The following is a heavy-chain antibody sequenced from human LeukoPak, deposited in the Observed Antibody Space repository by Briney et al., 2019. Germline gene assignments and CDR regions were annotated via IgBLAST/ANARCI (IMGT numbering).Heavy chain of an antibody. CDR2: IWYDGSNK. CDR1: GFTFSSYG. V-gene: IGHV3-33*01. J-gene: IGHJ6*02. CDR3: ARALMTHYGMDV. Sequence: GGSLRLSCAASGFTFSSYGMHWVRQAPGKGLEWVAVIWYDGSNKYYADSVKGRFTISRDNSKNTLYLQMNSLRAEDTAVYYCARALMTHYGMDVWGQGTTVTVSS.